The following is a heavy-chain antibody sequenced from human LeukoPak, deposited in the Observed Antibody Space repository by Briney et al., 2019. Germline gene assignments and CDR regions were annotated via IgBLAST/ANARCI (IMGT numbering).Heavy chain of an antibody. CDR1: GFTFSSYA. CDR3: TTDRKYYYDSSGYLVVDY. Sequence: GGSLRLSCAASGFTFSSYAMSWVRQAPGKGLEWVGRIKSKTDGGTTDYAAPVKGRFTISRDDSKNTLYLQMNSLKTEDTAVYYCTTDRKYYYDSSGYLVVDYWGQGTLVTVSS. V-gene: IGHV3-15*01. D-gene: IGHD3-22*01. J-gene: IGHJ4*02. CDR2: IKSKTDGGTT.